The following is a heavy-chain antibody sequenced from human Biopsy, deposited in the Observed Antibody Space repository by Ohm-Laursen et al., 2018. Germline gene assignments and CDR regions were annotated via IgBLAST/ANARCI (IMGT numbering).Heavy chain of an antibody. Sequence: SLRLSCAASGFTFNSHEMNWVRQAPGKGLEWVSFITNTGRTVYADSVKGRFTISRDNADNSLHLQMKSLRAEDTAVYYCARELGNGMDVWGQGTPVTVSS. CDR3: ARELGNGMDV. CDR1: GFTFNSHE. V-gene: IGHV3-48*03. CDR2: ITNTGRTV. J-gene: IGHJ6*02.